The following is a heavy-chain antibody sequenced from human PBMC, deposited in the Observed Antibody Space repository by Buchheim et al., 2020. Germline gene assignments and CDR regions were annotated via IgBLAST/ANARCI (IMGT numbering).Heavy chain of an antibody. Sequence: QVQLQQWGAGLLKPSETLSLTCAVYGGSFSGYYWSWIRQPPGKGLEWIGEINHSGSTNYNPSLKSRVTIPVDTSKNQFSLKLSSVTAADTAVYYCAIGYYDFWSGPRDYWGQGTL. V-gene: IGHV4-34*01. D-gene: IGHD3-3*01. CDR2: INHSGST. CDR1: GGSFSGYY. J-gene: IGHJ4*02. CDR3: AIGYYDFWSGPRDY.